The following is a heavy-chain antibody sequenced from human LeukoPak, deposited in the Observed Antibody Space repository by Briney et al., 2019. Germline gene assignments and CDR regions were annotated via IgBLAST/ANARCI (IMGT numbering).Heavy chain of an antibody. Sequence: ASVKVSCKASRNTFTRYYMHWVRQAPGHGLEWMGIINPSGGSTSYAQKFQGRVTMTRDTSTSTVYMELSSLRSEDTAVYYCARVKPNYYDSSAYGTFDIWGQGTMVTVSS. D-gene: IGHD3-22*01. V-gene: IGHV1-46*01. CDR3: ARVKPNYYDSSAYGTFDI. J-gene: IGHJ3*02. CDR2: INPSGGST. CDR1: RNTFTRYY.